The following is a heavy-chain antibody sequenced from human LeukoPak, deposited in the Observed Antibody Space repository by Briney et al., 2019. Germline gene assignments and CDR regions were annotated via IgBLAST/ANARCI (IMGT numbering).Heavy chain of an antibody. J-gene: IGHJ4*02. CDR3: ARIASSTWKNFDY. Sequence: GGSLRLSCAASGFTFSSYAMSWVCQAPGKRLEYVSSITDSGAGTYYADSVKGRFTISRDNSKNTLYLQMNSVGAEDTAVYYCARIASSTWKNFDYWGQGTLVTVSS. D-gene: IGHD6-13*01. CDR1: GFTFSSYA. CDR2: ITDSGAGT. V-gene: IGHV3-23*01.